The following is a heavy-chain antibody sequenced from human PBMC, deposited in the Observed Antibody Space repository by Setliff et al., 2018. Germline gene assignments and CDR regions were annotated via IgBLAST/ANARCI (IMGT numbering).Heavy chain of an antibody. Sequence: PGGSLRLSCAASGFTFSSDAMTWVRQAPGKGLEWVSIISSDGSSICYADSVKGRFTISRDNSKNTLYLQMNSLRAEDTAVYYCARDGVSYGMDVWGQGTTVTVSS. CDR3: ARDGVSYGMDV. CDR2: ISSDGSSI. V-gene: IGHV3-23*03. J-gene: IGHJ6*02. CDR1: GFTFSSDA.